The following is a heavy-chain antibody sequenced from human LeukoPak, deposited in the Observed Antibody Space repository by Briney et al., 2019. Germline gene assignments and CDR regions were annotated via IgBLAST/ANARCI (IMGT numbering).Heavy chain of an antibody. CDR3: AGASYYDYVWGSPLFDY. D-gene: IGHD3-16*01. J-gene: IGHJ4*02. V-gene: IGHV4-34*01. CDR2: INHSGST. Sequence: PSETLSLTCAVYGGSFSGYYWSWIRQPPVKGLEWIGEINHSGSTNYNPSLKSRVAISVDTSKNQFSLKLSSVTAADTAVYYCAGASYYDYVWGSPLFDYWGQGTLVTVSS. CDR1: GGSFSGYY.